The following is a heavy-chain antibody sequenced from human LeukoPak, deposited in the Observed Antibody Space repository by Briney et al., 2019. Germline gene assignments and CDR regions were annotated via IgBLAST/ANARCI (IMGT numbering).Heavy chain of an antibody. V-gene: IGHV3-23*01. D-gene: IGHD3-3*01. CDR1: GLTFSSYA. CDR2: ISGSGGST. J-gene: IGHJ6*03. Sequence: PGGSLRLSCAASGLTFSSYAMSWVRQAPGKGLEWVSAISGSGGSTYYADSVKGRFTISRDNSKNTLYLQMNSLRAEDTAVYYCAKGNEYYDFWSGHNYYYYMDVWGKGTTVTVSS. CDR3: AKGNEYYDFWSGHNYYYYMDV.